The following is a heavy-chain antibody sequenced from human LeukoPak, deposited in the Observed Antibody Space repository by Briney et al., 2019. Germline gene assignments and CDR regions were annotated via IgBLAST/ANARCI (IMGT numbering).Heavy chain of an antibody. J-gene: IGHJ6*02. Sequence: GGSLRLSCAASGFTFSDHYMDWVRQAPGKGLEWVGRTRNKANSYTTEYAASVKGRFTISRDDSKNSLYLQMNSLKTEDTAVYYCARDLPADYDILTGYSRNVWGQGTTATVS. CDR2: TRNKANSYTT. CDR3: ARDLPADYDILTGYSRNV. D-gene: IGHD3-9*01. V-gene: IGHV3-72*01. CDR1: GFTFSDHY.